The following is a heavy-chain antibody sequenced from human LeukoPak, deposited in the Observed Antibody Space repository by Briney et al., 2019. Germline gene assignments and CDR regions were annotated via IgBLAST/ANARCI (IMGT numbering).Heavy chain of an antibody. Sequence: SETLSLTCTVSGGSIGRSSYYWGWIRQPPGRGLEWIGNIYFGGNTDYNPSLKSRLTISIDTSKNQFSLKLSSVTAADTAVYYCARRGISQGYYMDVWGKGTTVTISS. D-gene: IGHD6-13*01. CDR3: ARRGISQGYYMDV. CDR2: IYFGGNT. CDR1: GGSIGRSSYY. V-gene: IGHV4-39*01. J-gene: IGHJ6*03.